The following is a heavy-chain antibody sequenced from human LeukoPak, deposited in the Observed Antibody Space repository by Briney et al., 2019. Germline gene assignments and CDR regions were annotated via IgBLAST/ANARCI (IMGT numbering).Heavy chain of an antibody. D-gene: IGHD6-19*01. CDR2: VYSSGST. CDR3: ARDRYSGWYVVDY. V-gene: IGHV4-4*07. Sequence: PSETLSLTCSVSRGSISSYYWSWIRQPAGKGLEWIGRVYSSGSTNYNPSLKSRATISIDTSKNQFSLKLSSVTAADTAVYYCARDRYSGWYVVDYWGQGTLVTVSS. J-gene: IGHJ4*02. CDR1: RGSISSYY.